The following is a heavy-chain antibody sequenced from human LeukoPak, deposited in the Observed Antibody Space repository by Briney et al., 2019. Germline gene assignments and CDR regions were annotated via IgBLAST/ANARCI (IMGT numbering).Heavy chain of an antibody. CDR1: GFTLSTYG. V-gene: IGHV3-30*02. CDR3: TKGWDYYYFMDV. J-gene: IGHJ6*03. CDR2: VRYDGINA. D-gene: IGHD1-26*01. Sequence: PGGSLRLSCAASGFTLSTYGMHWVRQAPGKGLEWVAFVRYDGINANYADSVKGRFTISRDNSKNTLYLQMNSLRAEDSAVYYCTKGWDYYYFMDVWGKGTTVTVSS.